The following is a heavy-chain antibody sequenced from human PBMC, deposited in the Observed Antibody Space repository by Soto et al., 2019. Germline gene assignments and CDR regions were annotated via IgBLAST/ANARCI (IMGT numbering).Heavy chain of an antibody. CDR3: ARNMDYYYGRGSGNGHGV. J-gene: IGHJ6*02. CDR2: IHPKFGDT. Sequence: QVQLVQSGAEVKEPGDSVRVSCEASGYTFTAYYIHWVRRAPGQGLEWMGWIHPKFGDTTYAQDFQGRVSMTRDMSISTVYMELSRLTSDDTAIYYCARNMDYYYGRGSGNGHGVWGQGTTVTVFS. D-gene: IGHD3-10*02. CDR1: GYTFTAYY. V-gene: IGHV1-2*02.